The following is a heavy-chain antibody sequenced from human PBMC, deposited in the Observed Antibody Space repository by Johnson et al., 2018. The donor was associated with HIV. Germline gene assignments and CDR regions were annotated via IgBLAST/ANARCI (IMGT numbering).Heavy chain of an antibody. D-gene: IGHD5-12*01. CDR3: ARYGLPYAFDL. CDR1: GFTLTTFW. V-gene: IGHV3-7*01. Sequence: VQLVESGGGVVQPGRSLRLSCAASGFTLTTFWMTWVRQAPGKGLEWVANIKQDGNEKYYVDSVKGRFTISRDNSKNTLYLQMNSLRAEDTAVYYCARYGLPYAFDLWGQGTVLTVSS. CDR2: IKQDGNEK. J-gene: IGHJ3*01.